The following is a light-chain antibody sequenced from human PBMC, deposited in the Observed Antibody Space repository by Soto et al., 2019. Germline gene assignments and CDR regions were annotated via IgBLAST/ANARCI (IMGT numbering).Light chain of an antibody. CDR2: AAS. J-gene: IGKJ1*01. CDR1: QGIRNE. V-gene: IGKV1-17*01. CDR3: LHHNSYPWT. Sequence: DIQMTQSPSSLSASVGDRVTITCRASQGIRNELGWYQHKPGKAPRRLIYAASTLQSGVPSRFSGSGSGTEFTLTITSLQPEDCATYYCLHHNSYPWTFGQGTKVDIK.